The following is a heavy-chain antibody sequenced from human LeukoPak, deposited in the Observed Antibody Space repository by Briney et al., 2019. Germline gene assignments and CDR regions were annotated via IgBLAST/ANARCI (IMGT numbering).Heavy chain of an antibody. CDR2: IIPIFGTA. V-gene: IGHV1-69*01. Sequence: SVKVSCKASGGTFSSYAISWVRQAPGQGLEWMGGIIPIFGTANYAQKFQGRVTITADESTSTAYMELSSLRSEDTAVYYCARDTASIYYDSSGYCYGGFDYWGQGTLVTVSS. CDR3: ARDTASIYYDSSGYCYGGFDY. D-gene: IGHD3-22*01. J-gene: IGHJ4*02. CDR1: GGTFSSYA.